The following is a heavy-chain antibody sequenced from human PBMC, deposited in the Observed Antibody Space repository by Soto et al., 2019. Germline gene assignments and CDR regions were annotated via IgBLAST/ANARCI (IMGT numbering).Heavy chain of an antibody. Sequence: LRLSCAASGFTFSDYYMSWIRQAPGKGLQWVSYISTTSTDTDYADSVKGRFTISRDNAKNSLYLQMNSLRAEDTAVYYCTRGHHGMGAWGQGTTVTVSS. CDR2: ISTTSTDT. CDR3: TRGHHGMGA. J-gene: IGHJ6*02. V-gene: IGHV3-11*06. CDR1: GFTFSDYY.